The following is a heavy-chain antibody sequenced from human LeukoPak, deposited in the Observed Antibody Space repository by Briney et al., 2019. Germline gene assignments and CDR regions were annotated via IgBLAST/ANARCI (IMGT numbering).Heavy chain of an antibody. CDR1: GFTFSSYW. CDR2: IKSKTDGGTT. V-gene: IGHV3-15*01. Sequence: GGSLRLSCAASGFTFSSYWMNWVRQAPGKGLEWVGRIKSKTDGGTTDYAAPVKGRFIISRDDSKNTLYLQMNSLKTEDTAVYYCTNPPSIFGVVIKSFWGQGTLVTVSS. D-gene: IGHD3-3*01. CDR3: TNPPSIFGVVIKSF. J-gene: IGHJ4*02.